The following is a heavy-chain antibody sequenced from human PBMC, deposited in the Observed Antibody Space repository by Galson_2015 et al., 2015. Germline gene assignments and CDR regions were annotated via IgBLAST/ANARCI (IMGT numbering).Heavy chain of an antibody. CDR3: ARPATFGQTRIWFDP. J-gene: IGHJ5*02. Sequence: SLRLSCAASGFTFSSYWMHWVRQAPGKGLVWVSRINSDGSSTSYADSVKGRFTISRDNAKNTLYLQMNSLRAEDTAVYYCARPATFGQTRIWFDPWGQGTLVTVSS. V-gene: IGHV3-74*01. D-gene: IGHD1-26*01. CDR2: INSDGSST. CDR1: GFTFSSYW.